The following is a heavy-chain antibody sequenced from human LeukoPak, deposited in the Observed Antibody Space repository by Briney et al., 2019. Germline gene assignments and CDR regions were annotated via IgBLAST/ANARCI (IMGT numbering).Heavy chain of an antibody. CDR3: TREEALGSGSFDY. D-gene: IGHD1-26*01. V-gene: IGHV4-4*02. Sequence: SETLSLTCAVSGASISSSNWWSWVRQPPGKGLEWIGEIYHSGSTNYNPSLKSRVTISVDKSKNQFSLKLSSVTAADTAVYYCTREEALGSGSFDYWGQGTLVTVSS. J-gene: IGHJ4*02. CDR1: GASISSSNW. CDR2: IYHSGST.